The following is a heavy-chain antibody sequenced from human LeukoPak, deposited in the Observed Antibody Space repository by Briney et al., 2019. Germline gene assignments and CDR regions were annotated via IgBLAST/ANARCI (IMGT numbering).Heavy chain of an antibody. Sequence: KPSETLSLTCAVYGGSFSAYYWSWIRQPLGKGLEWIGEINHSGSTNYNPSLKSRVTMSVDTSKNQFSLKLNSVTAADTAVYYCARGGRFAPIVVVVAATQLMDVWGKGTTVTVSS. V-gene: IGHV4-34*01. D-gene: IGHD2-15*01. CDR1: GGSFSAYY. CDR3: ARGGRFAPIVVVVAATQLMDV. CDR2: INHSGST. J-gene: IGHJ6*04.